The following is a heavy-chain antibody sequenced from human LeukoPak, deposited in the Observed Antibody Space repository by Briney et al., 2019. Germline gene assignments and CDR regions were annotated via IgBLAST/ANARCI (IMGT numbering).Heavy chain of an antibody. CDR1: GYTFTSYY. D-gene: IGHD6-13*01. Sequence: ASVKVSCKASGYTFTSYYTHRVRQAPGQGLEWMGIINPSGGSTSYAQKFQGRVTMTRDTSTSTVYMELSSLRSEDTAVYYCARGGRAAAIDYWGQGTLVTVSS. CDR3: ARGGRAAAIDY. J-gene: IGHJ4*02. CDR2: INPSGGST. V-gene: IGHV1-46*01.